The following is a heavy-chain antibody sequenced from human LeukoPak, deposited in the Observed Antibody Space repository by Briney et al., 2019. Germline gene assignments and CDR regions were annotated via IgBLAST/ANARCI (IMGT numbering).Heavy chain of an antibody. Sequence: GGSLRLSCAASGVTFTDYYVSWIRQAPGKGLEWVANIKQDGSKKYYVDSVKGRFTISRDNAKNSLYLQMNSLRAEDTAVYYCARDGVFRSSAPDYWGQGTLVTVSS. V-gene: IGHV3-7*01. CDR1: GVTFTDYY. J-gene: IGHJ4*02. D-gene: IGHD6-6*01. CDR2: IKQDGSKK. CDR3: ARDGVFRSSAPDY.